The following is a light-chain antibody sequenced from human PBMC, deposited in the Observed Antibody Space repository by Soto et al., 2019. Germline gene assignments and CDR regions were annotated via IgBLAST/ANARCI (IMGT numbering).Light chain of an antibody. CDR3: QQRIT. CDR2: GAS. J-gene: IGKJ5*01. V-gene: IGKV3-20*01. Sequence: EIVLTQSPGTLSLSPGERATLSCRASQSVSSSYLAWYQQKPGQAPRLLIYGASSRATGIPDRFSGSGSGTHFTLTISRLEPEDFAVYYCQQRITFGQGTRLEIK. CDR1: QSVSSSY.